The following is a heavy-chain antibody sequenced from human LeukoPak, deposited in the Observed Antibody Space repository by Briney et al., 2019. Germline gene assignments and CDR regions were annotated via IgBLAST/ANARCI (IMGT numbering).Heavy chain of an antibody. V-gene: IGHV5-51*01. J-gene: IGHJ4*02. CDR1: GXSFTSYW. D-gene: IGHD6-19*01. Sequence: GESLKISCKGSGXSFTSYWIGWVRQMPGKGLEWLGIINPGDSDTRYSPSFQGQVTISADKSISTANLQWSSLKASDTAMYYCARRIGSGWYDYWGQGTLVTVSS. CDR3: ARRIGSGWYDY. CDR2: INPGDSDT.